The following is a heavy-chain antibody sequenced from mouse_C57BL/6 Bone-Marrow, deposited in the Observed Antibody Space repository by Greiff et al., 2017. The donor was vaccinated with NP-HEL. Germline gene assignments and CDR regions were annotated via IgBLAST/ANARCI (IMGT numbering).Heavy chain of an antibody. J-gene: IGHJ4*01. Sequence: QVQLQQPGAELVRPGTSVKLSCKASGYTFTSYWMHWVKQRPGQGLEWIGVIDPSDSYTNYNQKFKGKATLTVDPSSSTAYMQLSSLTSEDSAVYYCARGKDGYDEGDYYAMDYWGQGTSVTVSS. CDR1: GYTFTSYW. D-gene: IGHD2-2*01. CDR2: IDPSDSYT. CDR3: ARGKDGYDEGDYYAMDY. V-gene: IGHV1-59*01.